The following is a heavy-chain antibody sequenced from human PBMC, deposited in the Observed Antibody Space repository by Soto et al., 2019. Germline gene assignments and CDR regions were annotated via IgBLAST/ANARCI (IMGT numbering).Heavy chain of an antibody. Sequence: QVQLVQSGAEVKKPGASVKVSCRASGYTFTSYGISWVRQAPGQGLEWMGWISAYNGNTNYAQKLQGRVTMTTDTSTSTAYMELRSLRSDDTAVYYCASSLYSSGWAQGWFDPWGQGTLVTVSS. CDR2: ISAYNGNT. CDR3: ASSLYSSGWAQGWFDP. V-gene: IGHV1-18*04. J-gene: IGHJ5*02. CDR1: GYTFTSYG. D-gene: IGHD6-19*01.